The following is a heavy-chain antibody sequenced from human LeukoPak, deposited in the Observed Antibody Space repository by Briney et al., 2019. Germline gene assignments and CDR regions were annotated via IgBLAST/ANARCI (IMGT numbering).Heavy chain of an antibody. J-gene: IGHJ4*02. D-gene: IGHD5-24*01. V-gene: IGHV3-7*01. Sequence: GGSLRLSCAASVFTFSNYWMTWVRQAPWKGPEWVATIKQDGSDQYYVDSVKGRFTISRDNAKNSLYLQMNSLGDEDTAVYYCGRITMRWGDYWGQGTLVTVSS. CDR2: IKQDGSDQ. CDR1: VFTFSNYW. CDR3: GRITMRWGDY.